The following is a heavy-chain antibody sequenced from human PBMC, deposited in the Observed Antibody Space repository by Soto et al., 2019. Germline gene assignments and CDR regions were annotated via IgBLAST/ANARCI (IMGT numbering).Heavy chain of an antibody. CDR1: GFTFGDSY. CDR3: ARADCSSTSCYTTLPYYYGMDV. Sequence: LRLSCAGSGFTFGDSYMSWIRQAPGKGLEWLSYISPGSRYPAYADSVKGRFTISRDNAKSSLYLQMNSLRAEDTAVYYCARADCSSTSCYTTLPYYYGMDVWGQGTTVTVSS. CDR2: ISPGSRYP. J-gene: IGHJ6*02. V-gene: IGHV3-11*06. D-gene: IGHD2-2*02.